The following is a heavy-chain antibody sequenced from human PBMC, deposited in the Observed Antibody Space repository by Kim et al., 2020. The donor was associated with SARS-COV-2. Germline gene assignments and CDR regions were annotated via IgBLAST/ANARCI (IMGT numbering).Heavy chain of an antibody. CDR1: GFTFSSYW. D-gene: IGHD3-3*01. CDR3: ARDRGFLEWLLNYFDY. CDR2: IKQDGSEK. J-gene: IGHJ4*02. V-gene: IGHV3-7*01. Sequence: GGSLRLSCAASGFTFSSYWMSWVRQAPGKGLEWVANIKQDGSEKYYVDSVKGRFTISRDNAKNSLYLQMNSLRAEDTAVYYCARDRGFLEWLLNYFDYWGQGTLVTVSS.